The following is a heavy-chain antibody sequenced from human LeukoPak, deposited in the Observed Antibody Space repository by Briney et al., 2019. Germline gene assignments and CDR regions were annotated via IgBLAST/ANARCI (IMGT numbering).Heavy chain of an antibody. CDR1: GFIFSRYW. V-gene: IGHV3-7*05. D-gene: IGHD5-12*01. Sequence: GGSLRLSCEASGFIFSRYWMSWGGQAPGKGLEWVANINQSGSENSYMHSMTGPFTISRDTPKNSLYLQMNSLRADDTAVYFCARDGGSSDYDLFDYWGQGTLVTVSP. CDR2: INQSGSEN. J-gene: IGHJ4*02. CDR3: ARDGGSSDYDLFDY.